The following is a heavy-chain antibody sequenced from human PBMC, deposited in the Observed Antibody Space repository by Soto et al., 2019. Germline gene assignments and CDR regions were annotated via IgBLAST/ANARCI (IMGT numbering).Heavy chain of an antibody. V-gene: IGHV3-30*18. CDR3: AKDASSSWLKEYYYYGMDV. Sequence: RRLSCAAAGFTFSSYGMHWVRQAPGKGLEWVAVISYDGSNKYYADSVKGRFTISRDNSKNTLYLQMNSLRAEDTAVYYCAKDASSSWLKEYYYYGMDVWGQGTTVTVS. D-gene: IGHD6-13*01. J-gene: IGHJ6*02. CDR1: GFTFSSYG. CDR2: ISYDGSNK.